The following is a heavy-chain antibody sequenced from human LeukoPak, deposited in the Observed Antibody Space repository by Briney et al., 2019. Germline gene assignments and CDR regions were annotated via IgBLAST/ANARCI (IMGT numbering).Heavy chain of an antibody. D-gene: IGHD2-8*01. CDR3: ARVNGGHGAFDI. CDR2: IYSGGST. CDR1: GFTVSGNY. J-gene: IGHJ3*02. Sequence: GGSLRLSCAASGFTVSGNYLTWVRQAPGKGLEWVSVIYSGGSTYYADSVKGRFTISKDISKNTVSLQMDGLRAEDTAVYFCARVNGGHGAFDIWGQGTMVTVSS. V-gene: IGHV3-66*01.